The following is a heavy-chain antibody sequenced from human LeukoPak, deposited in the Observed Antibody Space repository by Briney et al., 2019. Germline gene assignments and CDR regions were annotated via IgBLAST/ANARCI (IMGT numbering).Heavy chain of an antibody. CDR2: INHSGST. D-gene: IGHD2-2*01. J-gene: IGHJ6*02. CDR1: GGSFSGYY. CDR3: ARAKIVVVPAALPPYGMDV. V-gene: IGHV4-34*01. Sequence: SETLSLTCAVYGGSFSGYYWSWIRQPPGKGLEWIGEINHSGSTNYNPSLKSRVTISVDTSKNQFSLKLSSVTAADTAVYYCARAKIVVVPAALPPYGMDVWGQGTTVTVSS.